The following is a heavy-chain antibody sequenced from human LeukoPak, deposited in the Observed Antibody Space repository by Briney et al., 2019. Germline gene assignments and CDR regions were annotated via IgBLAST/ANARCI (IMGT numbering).Heavy chain of an antibody. V-gene: IGHV5-51*01. CDR3: ARQPKIMTTVTPIYGMDV. CDR1: GYSYTIYW. J-gene: IGHJ6*02. D-gene: IGHD4-17*01. Sequence: GASLKISCKGSGYSYTIYWIGWGRQLLGNLMEWLGNISTGDSDARYSPSFQGQVPISADQSISTAYLQWSSLKASDTAMYYCARQPKIMTTVTPIYGMDVLGQGTTVTVSS. CDR2: ISTGDSDA.